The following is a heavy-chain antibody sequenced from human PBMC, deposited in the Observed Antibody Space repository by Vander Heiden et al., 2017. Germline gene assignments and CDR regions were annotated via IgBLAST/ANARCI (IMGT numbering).Heavy chain of an antibody. V-gene: IGHV4-39*01. Sequence: QLLLQLSGPGLVKPSETLSLTCNVSGDSISSTMYFWCWSRQPPGKGLEWIASFSYSGTTFHNPSLKSRLTVSADMSKTQFSLKLTSVTAADTAVYYCARHRQWLDPFDFWGQGTVVIVSA. CDR2: FSYSGTT. D-gene: IGHD6-19*01. CDR3: ARHRQWLDPFDF. CDR1: GDSISSTMYF. J-gene: IGHJ4*02.